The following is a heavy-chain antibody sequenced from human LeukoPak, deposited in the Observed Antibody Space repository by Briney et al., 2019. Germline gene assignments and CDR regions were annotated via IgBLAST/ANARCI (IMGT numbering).Heavy chain of an antibody. Sequence: ASVKVSCKASGDTFTSYDINWVRQATGQGLEWMGWMNPNSGNTGYAQKFQGRVTMTRNTSISTAYMELSSLRSEDTAVYYCAAGPYYYYGMDVWGQGTTVTVSS. D-gene: IGHD1-14*01. J-gene: IGHJ6*02. CDR3: AAGPYYYYGMDV. V-gene: IGHV1-8*01. CDR2: MNPNSGNT. CDR1: GDTFTSYD.